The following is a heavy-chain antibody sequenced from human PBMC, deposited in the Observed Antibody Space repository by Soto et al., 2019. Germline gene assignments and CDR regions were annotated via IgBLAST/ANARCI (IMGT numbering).Heavy chain of an antibody. Sequence: EVQLVESGGGLVKPGGSLRLSCAASGFTFSNAWMSWVRQAPGKGLEWVGRIKSKTDGGTTDYAAPVKGRFTISRDDSKNTLYLQMNSLKTEDTAVYYCTTPYDYGDYAPLYWGQGTLVTVSS. CDR1: GFTFSNAW. J-gene: IGHJ4*02. CDR3: TTPYDYGDYAPLY. D-gene: IGHD4-17*01. CDR2: IKSKTDGGTT. V-gene: IGHV3-15*01.